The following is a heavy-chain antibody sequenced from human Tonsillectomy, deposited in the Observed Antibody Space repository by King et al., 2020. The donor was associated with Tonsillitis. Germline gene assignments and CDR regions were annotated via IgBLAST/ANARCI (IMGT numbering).Heavy chain of an antibody. CDR3: AGDTYYYDSSGYYYLDGVDI. CDR1: GGTFSSYA. Sequence: QLVQSGAEVKKPGSSVKVSCKVSGGTFSSYAISWVRQAPGQGLEWMGGIIPVFGTANYAQKFQGRVTITADESTNTAYMELSSLRSEDTAVYFWAGDTYYYDSSGYYYLDGVDIWGQGTMVTVSS. V-gene: IGHV1-69*12. CDR2: IIPVFGTA. J-gene: IGHJ3*02. D-gene: IGHD3-22*01.